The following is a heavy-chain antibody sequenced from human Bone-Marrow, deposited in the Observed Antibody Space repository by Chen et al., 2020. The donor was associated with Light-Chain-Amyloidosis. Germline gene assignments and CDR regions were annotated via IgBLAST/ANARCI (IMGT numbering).Heavy chain of an antibody. D-gene: IGHD5-12*01. Sequence: EVQLEQSGPEVKKPGESLKISCKGSGYTFPNYWIGWVRQMPGKGLEWMGVIYPDDSCARYCPSFEGQVTISADKSITTAYLQWRSLNASDTAMYYCARRRDGYNFDYWGQGTLVTVSS. CDR3: ARRRDGYNFDY. J-gene: IGHJ4*02. CDR1: GYTFPNYW. CDR2: IYPDDSCA. V-gene: IGHV5-51*01.